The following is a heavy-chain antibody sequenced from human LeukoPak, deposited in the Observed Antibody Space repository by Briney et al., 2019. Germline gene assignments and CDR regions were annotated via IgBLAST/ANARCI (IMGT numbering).Heavy chain of an antibody. CDR2: INHSGST. D-gene: IGHD6-6*01. Sequence: SETLSLTCAVYGGSFSGYYWSWIRQPPGKGLEWIGEINHSGSTNYNPSLKSRVTISVDTSKNQFSLKLSSVTAADTAVYYCARSIAARRRVVRYWGQGTLVTVSS. V-gene: IGHV4-34*01. CDR3: ARSIAARRRVVRY. J-gene: IGHJ4*02. CDR1: GGSFSGYY.